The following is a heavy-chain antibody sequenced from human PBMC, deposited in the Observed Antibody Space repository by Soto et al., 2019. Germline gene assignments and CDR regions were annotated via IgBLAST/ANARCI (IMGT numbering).Heavy chain of an antibody. D-gene: IGHD6-19*01. Sequence: SETLSLTCTVSGGSISRDGDYWSWIRQHPGQGLEWIGYIYYSGSTYYNPSLKSRVTISVDTSRNQFSLRLTSATAADTAVYYCAKVGSGWPGATDYWGPGTMVTVSS. CDR3: AKVGSGWPGATDY. CDR1: GGSISRDGDY. J-gene: IGHJ4*02. V-gene: IGHV4-31*03. CDR2: IYYSGST.